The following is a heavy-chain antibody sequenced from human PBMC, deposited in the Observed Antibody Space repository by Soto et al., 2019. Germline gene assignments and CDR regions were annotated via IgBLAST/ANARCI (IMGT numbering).Heavy chain of an antibody. CDR2: IYYSGST. J-gene: IGHJ3*02. D-gene: IGHD2-15*01. V-gene: IGHV4-39*01. CDR1: GGSISSSSYY. Sequence: SETLSLTCTVSGGSISSSSYYWGWIRQPPGKGLEWIGSIYYSGSTYYNPSLKSRVTISVDTSKNQFSLKLSSVTAADTAVYYCARHSPDCSGGSCTKTGAFDIWGQGTMVTVSS. CDR3: ARHSPDCSGGSCTKTGAFDI.